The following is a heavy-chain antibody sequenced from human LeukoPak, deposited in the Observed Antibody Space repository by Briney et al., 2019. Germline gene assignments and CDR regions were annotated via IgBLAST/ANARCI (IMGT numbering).Heavy chain of an antibody. V-gene: IGHV3-7*01. CDR2: IKQDGGER. J-gene: IGHJ4*02. CDR1: GFTFDNYW. D-gene: IGHD3/OR15-3a*01. Sequence: GGSLRLSCKASGFTFDNYWMTWVRQPPGKGLEWVANIKQDGGERYYVDSVRGRFTISRDNSKNSLYLQMNSLRAEDTAVYYCVRDGRPLDYWGQGTLVIVS. CDR3: VRDGRPLDY.